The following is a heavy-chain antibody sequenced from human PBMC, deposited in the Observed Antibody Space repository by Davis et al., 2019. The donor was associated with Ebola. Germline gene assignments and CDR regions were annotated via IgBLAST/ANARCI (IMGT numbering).Heavy chain of an antibody. CDR1: GFTFSSYG. V-gene: IGHV3-30*03. D-gene: IGHD3-16*02. Sequence: GESLKISCAASGFTFSSYGMHWVRQAPGKGLEWVAVISYDGSNKYYADSVKGRFTISRDNSKNSLHLQMNSLRAEDTAVYYCASGEFRRGSYRQYWGQGTLVTVSS. J-gene: IGHJ4*02. CDR3: ASGEFRRGSYRQY. CDR2: ISYDGSNK.